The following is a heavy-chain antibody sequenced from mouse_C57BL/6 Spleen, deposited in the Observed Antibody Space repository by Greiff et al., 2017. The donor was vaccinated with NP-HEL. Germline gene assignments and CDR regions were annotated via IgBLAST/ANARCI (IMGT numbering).Heavy chain of an antibody. D-gene: IGHD2-1*01. V-gene: IGHV1-82*01. Sequence: VKLMESGPELVKPGASVKISCKASGYAFSSSWMNWVKQRPGKGLEWIGRIYPGDGDTNYNGKFKGKATLTADKSSSTAYMQLSSLTSEDSAVYFCAREGGNYGYYAMDYWGQGTSVTVSS. CDR3: AREGGNYGYYAMDY. CDR2: IYPGDGDT. CDR1: GYAFSSSW. J-gene: IGHJ4*01.